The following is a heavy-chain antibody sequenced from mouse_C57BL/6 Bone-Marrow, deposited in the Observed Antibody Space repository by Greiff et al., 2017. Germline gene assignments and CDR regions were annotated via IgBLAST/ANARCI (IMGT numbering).Heavy chain of an antibody. D-gene: IGHD1-1*01. CDR3: TRDPAVVGMDY. CDR1: GFTFSSYA. J-gene: IGHJ4*01. V-gene: IGHV5-9-1*02. CDR2: ISSGGDYI. Sequence: EVMLVESGEGLVKPGGSLKLSCAASGFTFSSYAMSWVRQTPEKRLAWVAYISSGGDYIYYADTVKGRFTISRDNARNTLYLQMSSLKSEDTAMYYCTRDPAVVGMDYWGQGTSVTVSS.